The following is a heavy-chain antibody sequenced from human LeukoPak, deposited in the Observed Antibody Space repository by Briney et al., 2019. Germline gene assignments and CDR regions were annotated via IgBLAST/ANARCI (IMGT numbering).Heavy chain of an antibody. J-gene: IGHJ4*02. V-gene: IGHV3-15*01. D-gene: IGHD3-9*01. CDR1: GFTFSTYS. CDR2: IKSKTDGGTT. Sequence: GGSLRLSCAASGFTFSTYSFNWVRQAPGKGLEWVGRIKSKTDGGTTDYAAPVKGRFTISRDDSKNTLYLQMNSLKTEDTAVYYCTTDGTYDILTGYYESFDYWGQGTLVTVSS. CDR3: TTDGTYDILTGYYESFDY.